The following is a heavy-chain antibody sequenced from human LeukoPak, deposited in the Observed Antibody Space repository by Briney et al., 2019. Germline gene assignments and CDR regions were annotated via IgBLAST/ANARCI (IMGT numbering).Heavy chain of an antibody. CDR1: GGSISSYY. Sequence: PSETLSLTCTVSGGSISSYYWSRIRQPPGKGLEWIGYIYYSGSTNYNPSLKSRVTISIDTSKNQFSLNLNSVTAADTAVYYCARHSNWNGGVDWFDPWGQGTQVTVSS. V-gene: IGHV4-59*08. J-gene: IGHJ5*02. D-gene: IGHD1-20*01. CDR2: IYYSGST. CDR3: ARHSNWNGGVDWFDP.